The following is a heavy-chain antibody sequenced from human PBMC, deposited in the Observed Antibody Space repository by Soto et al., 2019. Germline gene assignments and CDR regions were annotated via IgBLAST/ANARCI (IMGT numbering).Heavy chain of an antibody. CDR1: GGSFSGYY. D-gene: IGHD3-3*01. V-gene: IGHV4-34*01. CDR2: INHSGST. Sequence: PSETLSLTCAVYGGSFSGYYWSWIRQPPGKGLEWIGEINHSGSTNYNPSLKSRVTISVDTSKNQFSLKLSSVTAADTAVYYCARSGTIFGVVKYYYMDVWGKGTTVTVSS. J-gene: IGHJ6*03. CDR3: ARSGTIFGVVKYYYMDV.